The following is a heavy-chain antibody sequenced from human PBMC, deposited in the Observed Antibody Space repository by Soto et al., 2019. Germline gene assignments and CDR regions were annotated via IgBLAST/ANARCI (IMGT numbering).Heavy chain of an antibody. CDR3: ARVKYIPPYYSYYGMDV. Sequence: QVQLVQSGAEVKKPGASVKVSCKASGYTFTSYGISWVRQAPGQGLAWMGGSSAYNGNTNYAPKLQGIVTMTTDTSTSTAYMELRSLRSDDTAVYYCARVKYIPPYYSYYGMDVWGQGTTVTVSS. D-gene: IGHD5-18*01. V-gene: IGHV1-18*01. J-gene: IGHJ6*02. CDR1: GYTFTSYG. CDR2: SSAYNGNT.